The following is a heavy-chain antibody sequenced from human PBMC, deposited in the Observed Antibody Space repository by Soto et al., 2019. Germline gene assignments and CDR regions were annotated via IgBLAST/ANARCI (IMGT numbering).Heavy chain of an antibody. CDR2: IYYSGST. CDR3: ARGGTMIVVPV. D-gene: IGHD3-22*01. CDR1: GGSISSSSYY. Sequence: PSETLSLTCTVSGGSISSSSYYWGWIRQPPGKGLEWIGSIYYSGSTNHNPSLKSRVTISVDTSKNQFSLKLSSVTAADTAVYYCARGGTMIVVPVWGQGTLVTVS. V-gene: IGHV4-39*07. J-gene: IGHJ4*02.